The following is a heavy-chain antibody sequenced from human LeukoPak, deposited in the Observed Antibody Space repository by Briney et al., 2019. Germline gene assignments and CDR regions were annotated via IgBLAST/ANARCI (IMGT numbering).Heavy chain of an antibody. CDR2: ISYDGSNK. V-gene: IGHV3-30*04. J-gene: IGHJ6*04. D-gene: IGHD2-2*01. CDR1: GVTFSSYA. CDR3: ARTLGYCSSTSCFAPYYYYGMDV. Sequence: PGRSLRLSCAASGVTFSSYAMHWVRQAPGKGLEWVAVISYDGSNKYYADSVKGRFTISRDNSKNTLYLQMNSLRAEDTAVYYCARTLGYCSSTSCFAPYYYYGMDVWGKGTTVTVSS.